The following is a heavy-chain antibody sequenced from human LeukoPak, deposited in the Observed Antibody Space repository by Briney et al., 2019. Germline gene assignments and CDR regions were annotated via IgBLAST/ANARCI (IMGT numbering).Heavy chain of an antibody. CDR2: ISGSGGST. V-gene: IGHV3-23*01. CDR3: AKEGRLQSYDILTGYYFPSWFDP. CDR1: GFTFSSYA. D-gene: IGHD3-9*01. J-gene: IGHJ5*02. Sequence: GGSLRLSCVASGFTFSSYAMSWVRQAPGKGLEWVSAISGSGGSTYYADSVKGRFTISRDNSKNTLYLQMNSLRAEDTAVYYCAKEGRLQSYDILTGYYFPSWFDPWGQGTLVTVSS.